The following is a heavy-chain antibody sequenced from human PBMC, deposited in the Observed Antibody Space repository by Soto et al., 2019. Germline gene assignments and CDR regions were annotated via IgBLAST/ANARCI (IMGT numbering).Heavy chain of an antibody. CDR1: GYSFTSYW. D-gene: IGHD2-2*01. CDR2: IYPGDSDT. Sequence: PGESLKISCKGSGYSFTSYWIGWVRQMPGKGLEWMGIIYPGDSDTRYSPSFQGQVTISADKSISTAYLQWSSLKASDTAMYYCARTDIVVVPAAIYADYYYGMDVWGQGTTVTVSS. CDR3: ARTDIVVVPAAIYADYYYGMDV. J-gene: IGHJ6*02. V-gene: IGHV5-51*01.